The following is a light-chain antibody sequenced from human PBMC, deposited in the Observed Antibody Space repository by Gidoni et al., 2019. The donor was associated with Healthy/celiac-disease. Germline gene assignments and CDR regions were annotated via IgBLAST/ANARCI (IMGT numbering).Light chain of an antibody. CDR2: KVS. CDR1: QSLVYSDGNTY. CDR3: MQGTHWPPWCS. Sequence: VVMTQSPLSLPVTLGQPASISCRSSQSLVYSDGNTYLNWFQQRPGQSPRRLIYKVSNRDSGVPDRLSGSGSGTDFTLKISRVEAEDVGVYYCMQGTHWPPWCSFGQGTKLEIK. J-gene: IGKJ2*04. V-gene: IGKV2-30*01.